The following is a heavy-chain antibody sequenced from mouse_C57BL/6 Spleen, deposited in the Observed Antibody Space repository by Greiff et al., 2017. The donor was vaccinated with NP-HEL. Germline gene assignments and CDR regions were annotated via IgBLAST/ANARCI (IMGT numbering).Heavy chain of an antibody. CDR3: ARPKGYGSSYDWYFDV. V-gene: IGHV8-8*01. CDR1: GFSLSTFGMG. Sequence: QVTLKVSGPGILQPSQTLSLTCSFSGFSLSTFGMGVGWIRQPSGKGLEWLAHIWWDDDKYYNPALKSRLTISKDTSKNQVFLKIANVDTADTATYYCARPKGYGSSYDWYFDVWGTGTTVTVSS. J-gene: IGHJ1*03. D-gene: IGHD1-1*01. CDR2: IWWDDDK.